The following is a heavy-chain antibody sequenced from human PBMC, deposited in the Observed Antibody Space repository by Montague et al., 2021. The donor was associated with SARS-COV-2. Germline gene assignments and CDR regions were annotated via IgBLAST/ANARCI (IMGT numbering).Heavy chain of an antibody. CDR1: GDSIMTTNW. CDR3: VGAGGLDNRPPV. CDR2: IYHDWST. D-gene: IGHD3-3*01. V-gene: IGHV4-4*02. J-gene: IGHJ4*02. Sequence: SETLSLTCAVSGDSIMTTNWWSWVRQPPGKGLEWIGEIYHDWSTNYNPSLKSRVTMSVDKSKNQFSLELNSVTAADTALYYCVGAGGLDNRPPVWGQGALVIVSS.